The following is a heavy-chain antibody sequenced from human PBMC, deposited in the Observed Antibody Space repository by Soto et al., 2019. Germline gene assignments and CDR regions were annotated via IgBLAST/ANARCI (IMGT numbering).Heavy chain of an antibody. CDR3: ARHIAVAGTGWFAP. Sequence: SETLSLTCTVSGGSISSSSYYWGWIRQPPGKGLEWIGSIYYSGSTYYTPSLKSRVTISVDTSKNQFSLKLSSVTAADTAVYYCARHIAVAGTGWFAPWGQGTLVTVSS. D-gene: IGHD6-19*01. CDR1: GGSISSSSYY. J-gene: IGHJ5*02. V-gene: IGHV4-39*01. CDR2: IYYSGST.